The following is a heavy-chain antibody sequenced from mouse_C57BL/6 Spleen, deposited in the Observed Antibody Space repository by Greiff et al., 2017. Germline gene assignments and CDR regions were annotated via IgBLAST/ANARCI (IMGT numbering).Heavy chain of an antibody. CDR3: ARPYSSGYDY. CDR1: GYTFTSYW. D-gene: IGHD3-2*02. V-gene: IGHV1-59*01. CDR2: IDPSDSYT. J-gene: IGHJ2*01. Sequence: VQLQQPGAELVRPGTSVKLSCKASGYTFTSYWMHWVKQRPGQGLEWIGVIDPSDSYTNYNQKFKGKATLTVDTSSSTAYMQLSSLTSEDSAVYYCARPYSSGYDYWGQGTTLTVSS.